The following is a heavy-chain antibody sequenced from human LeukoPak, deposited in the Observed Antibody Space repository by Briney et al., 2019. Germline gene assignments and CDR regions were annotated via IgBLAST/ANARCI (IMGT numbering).Heavy chain of an antibody. CDR3: ARDRASYYYDSSGPPDAFDI. V-gene: IGHV3-48*03. D-gene: IGHD3-22*01. CDR1: GFTFSSYE. Sequence: GGSLRLSCAASGFTFSSYEMNWVRQAPGKGLEWVSYISSSGSTIYYAASVKGRFTISRDNAKNSLSLQMNSLRAEDTAVYYCARDRASYYYDSSGPPDAFDIWGQGTVVTVSS. CDR2: ISSSGSTI. J-gene: IGHJ3*02.